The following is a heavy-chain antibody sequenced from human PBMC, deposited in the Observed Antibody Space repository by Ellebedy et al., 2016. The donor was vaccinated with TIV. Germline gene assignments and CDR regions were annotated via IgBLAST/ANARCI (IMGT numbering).Heavy chain of an antibody. D-gene: IGHD1-1*01. J-gene: IGHJ4*02. V-gene: IGHV3-72*01. Sequence: PGGSLRLSCAASGFTFSDHHLDWVRQAPGKGLEWVGRSRNTATVYTTAYAASVKGRFTISRDDSENTLYLQMNSLRTEDTAVYYCARAVKTGTTNFDCWGQGTLVTVSS. CDR3: ARAVKTGTTNFDC. CDR2: SRNTATVYTT. CDR1: GFTFSDHH.